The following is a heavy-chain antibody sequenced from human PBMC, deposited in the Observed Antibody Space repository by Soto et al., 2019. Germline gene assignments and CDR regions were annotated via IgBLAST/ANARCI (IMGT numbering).Heavy chain of an antibody. D-gene: IGHD3-22*01. J-gene: IGHJ4*02. CDR2: IYYSGST. V-gene: IGHV4-59*01. CDR1: GGSISSYY. CDR3: ARLTGYDSSGYSDY. Sequence: SETLSLTCTVSGGSISSYYWSWIRQPPGKGLEWIGYIYYSGSTNYNPSLKSRVTISVDTSKNQFSLKLSSVTAADTAVYYCARLTGYDSSGYSDYWGQGTLVTVSS.